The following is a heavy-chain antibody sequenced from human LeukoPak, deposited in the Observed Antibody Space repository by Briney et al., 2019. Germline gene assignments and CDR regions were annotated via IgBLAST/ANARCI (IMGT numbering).Heavy chain of an antibody. CDR3: AREHMTRVTLDY. CDR1: GSTFTNFG. V-gene: IGHV1-2*02. D-gene: IGHD4-17*01. CDR2: IYPNSGGT. J-gene: IGHJ4*02. Sequence: GASVKVSCKASGSTFTNFGISWVRQAPGQGLEWMGWIYPNSGGTKYAQKFQGRVTMTRDTSICTAYLELSRLRSDDTAVYYCAREHMTRVTLDYWGQGTLVTVSS.